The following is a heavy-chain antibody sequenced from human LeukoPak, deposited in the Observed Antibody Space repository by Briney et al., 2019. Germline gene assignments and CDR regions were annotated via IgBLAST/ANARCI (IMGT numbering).Heavy chain of an antibody. J-gene: IGHJ4*02. CDR2: ISGRGDST. CDR1: GFTFSTYG. Sequence: GGSLRLSCAGSGFTFSTYGMSWVRQAPNKGLEWLSTISGRGDSTYYADSVKGRFTISRDNSKNTLFLQMNSLRAEDTAIYYCAKWQYYVSGDDYWGQGILVTVSS. D-gene: IGHD3-10*01. V-gene: IGHV3-23*01. CDR3: AKWQYYVSGDDY.